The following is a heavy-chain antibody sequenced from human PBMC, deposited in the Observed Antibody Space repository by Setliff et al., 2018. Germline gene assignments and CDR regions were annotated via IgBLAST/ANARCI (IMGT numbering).Heavy chain of an antibody. D-gene: IGHD4-17*01. Sequence: PPETLSLTCTVSGDSISSSSYYWGWIRQPPGKGLEWIGCIYYSGSTYYNPSLKSRVTISVDTSKNQFSLKLTSVTAADAAVYYCARAAVTSGARADYFDNWGRGTLVTVSS. CDR2: IYYSGST. CDR3: ARAAVTSGARADYFDN. V-gene: IGHV4-39*01. CDR1: GDSISSSSYY. J-gene: IGHJ4*02.